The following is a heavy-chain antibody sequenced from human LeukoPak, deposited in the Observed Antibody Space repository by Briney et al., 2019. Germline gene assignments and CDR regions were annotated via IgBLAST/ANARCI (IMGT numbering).Heavy chain of an antibody. CDR3: ARDHRYYDFWSGYPFFDY. Sequence: PSETLSLTCAAYGGSFSGYYWSWIRQPPGKGLEWIGEINHSGSTNYNPSLKSRVTISVDTSKNQFSLKLSSVTAADTAVYYCARDHRYYDFWSGYPFFDYWGQGTLVTVSS. D-gene: IGHD3-3*01. CDR2: INHSGST. V-gene: IGHV4-34*01. CDR1: GGSFSGYY. J-gene: IGHJ4*02.